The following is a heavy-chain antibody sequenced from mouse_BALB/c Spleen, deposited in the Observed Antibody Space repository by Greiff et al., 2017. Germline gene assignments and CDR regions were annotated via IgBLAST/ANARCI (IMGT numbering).Heavy chain of an antibody. Sequence: DVMLVESGGGLVKPGGSLKLSCAASGFTFSSYAMSWVRQTPEKRLEWVASISSGGSTYYPDSVKGRFTISRDNARNILYLQMSSLRSEDTAMYYCARVRYGNYVFDYWGQGTTLTVSS. CDR1: GFTFSSYA. V-gene: IGHV5-6-5*01. CDR3: ARVRYGNYVFDY. J-gene: IGHJ2*01. D-gene: IGHD2-10*02. CDR2: ISSGGST.